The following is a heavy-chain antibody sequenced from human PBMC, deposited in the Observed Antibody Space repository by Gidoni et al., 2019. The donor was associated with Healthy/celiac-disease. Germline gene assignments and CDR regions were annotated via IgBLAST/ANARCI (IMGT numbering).Heavy chain of an antibody. CDR2: INHSGST. J-gene: IGHJ6*03. D-gene: IGHD2-15*01. V-gene: IGHV4-34*01. CDR1: GGSFSGYS. CDR3: ARLGYCSGGSCYNYYYMDV. Sequence: QVQLQQWGAGLLKPSETLSLTCAVYGGSFSGYSWSWIRQPPGKGLEWIGEINHSGSTNYNPSLKSRVTISVDTSKNQFSLKLSSVTAADTAVYYCARLGYCSGGSCYNYYYMDVWGKGTTVTVSS.